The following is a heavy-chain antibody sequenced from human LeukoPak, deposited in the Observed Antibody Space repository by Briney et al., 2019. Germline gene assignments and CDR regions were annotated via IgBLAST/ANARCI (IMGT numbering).Heavy chain of an antibody. CDR1: GFTFSSYA. CDR3: AKDPAYCGGDCYSLGAFDI. CDR2: ISGSGGST. J-gene: IGHJ3*02. V-gene: IGHV3-23*01. D-gene: IGHD2-21*02. Sequence: PGGSLRLSCAASGFTFSSYAMSWLRRAPGKGLEWVSAISGSGGSTYYADSVKGRFTISRDNSKNTLYLQMNSLRAEDTAVYYCAKDPAYCGGDCYSLGAFDIWGQGTMVTVSS.